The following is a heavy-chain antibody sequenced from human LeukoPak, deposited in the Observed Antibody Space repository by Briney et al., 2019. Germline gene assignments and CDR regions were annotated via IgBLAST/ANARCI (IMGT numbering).Heavy chain of an antibody. V-gene: IGHV3-30*02. Sequence: PGGSLRLSCAASGFTFSSYGMHWVRQAPGKGLEWVAFIRYDGSNKHYADSVKGRFTISRDNSKNTLYLQMNSLRAEDTAVYYCAKDVGATIRWFDPWGQGTLVTVSS. CDR2: IRYDGSNK. D-gene: IGHD1-26*01. CDR3: AKDVGATIRWFDP. J-gene: IGHJ5*02. CDR1: GFTFSSYG.